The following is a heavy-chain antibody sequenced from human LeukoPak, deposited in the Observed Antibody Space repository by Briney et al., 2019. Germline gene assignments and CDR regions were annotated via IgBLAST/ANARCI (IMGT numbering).Heavy chain of an antibody. V-gene: IGHV3-7*01. CDR3: ARFPTGATLIDY. J-gene: IGHJ4*02. Sequence: PAGTLSLSCAASGFTFSSDWMSWGRRAPAKRVEGVANIKQDGSEKYYVASVKGRFTISIDNAKNSLYLQMNSLRAADTAVYYCARFPTGATLIDYWGQGTLVTVSS. CDR2: IKQDGSEK. CDR1: GFTFSSDW. D-gene: IGHD5-12*01.